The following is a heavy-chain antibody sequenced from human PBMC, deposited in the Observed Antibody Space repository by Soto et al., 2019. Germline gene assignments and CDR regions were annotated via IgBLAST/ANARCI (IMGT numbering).Heavy chain of an antibody. V-gene: IGHV4-59*01. J-gene: IGHJ6*03. CDR3: ARGVVPAASTLYYYYYYMEV. D-gene: IGHD2-2*01. CDR2: IYYSGST. Sequence: SETLSLTCTVSGGSISSYYWSWIRQPPGKGLEWIGYIYYSGSTNYNPSLKSRVTISVDTSKNQFSLKLSSVTAADTAVYYCARGVVPAASTLYYYYYYMEVWGKGTTVTVSS. CDR1: GGSISSYY.